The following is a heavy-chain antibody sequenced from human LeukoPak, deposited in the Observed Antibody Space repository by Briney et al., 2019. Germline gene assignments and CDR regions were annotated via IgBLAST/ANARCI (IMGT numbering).Heavy chain of an antibody. CDR1: GFTFSDYA. Sequence: QPGGSLRPSCVASGFTFSDYAMNWVRQAPGKGLEWVSTFKTKYHQVYYAESVRGRFTISTDNSRNTVFLQMNSLRADDTALYYCARSVPDYTRFDYWGQGALVTVSS. CDR3: ARSVPDYTRFDY. J-gene: IGHJ4*02. V-gene: IGHV3-23*05. D-gene: IGHD4-11*01. CDR2: FKTKYHQV.